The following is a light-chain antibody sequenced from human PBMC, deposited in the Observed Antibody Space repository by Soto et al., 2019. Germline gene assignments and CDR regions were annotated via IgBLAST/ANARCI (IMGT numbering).Light chain of an antibody. CDR2: GAS. CDR1: QSVSSN. CDR3: HQYNNWPIT. Sequence: EIVMTQSPATLSVSPGERATLSCRASQSVSSNLAWYQQKPGQAPRRLIYGASTRATGIPARFSGSGSGTEFTLTISSLQSEDFAVYYCHQYNNWPITFGQGKRLEIK. J-gene: IGKJ5*01. V-gene: IGKV3-15*01.